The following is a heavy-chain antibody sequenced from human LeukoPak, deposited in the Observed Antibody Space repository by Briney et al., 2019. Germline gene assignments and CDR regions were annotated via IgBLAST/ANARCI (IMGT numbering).Heavy chain of an antibody. Sequence: ASVKVSCKTSGYTFTGYYMHWVRQAPGQGLEWMGCINPNSGGINYAQKFQGRVTMTRDTSISTAYMELSRLRSDDTAVYYCTRDLLGGSGTFDPWGQGTLVTVSS. D-gene: IGHD3-10*01. CDR2: INPNSGGI. J-gene: IGHJ5*02. V-gene: IGHV1-2*02. CDR3: TRDLLGGSGTFDP. CDR1: GYTFTGYY.